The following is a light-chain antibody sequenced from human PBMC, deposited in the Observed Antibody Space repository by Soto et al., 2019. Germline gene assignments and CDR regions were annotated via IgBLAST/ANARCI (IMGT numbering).Light chain of an antibody. V-gene: IGLV2-11*01. CDR3: CSSAGSRLV. Sequence: QSALTQPRSVSGSPGQSVTISCTGTSSDVGGYDYVSWYQQHPGKAPKLIIYAVSKRPSGVPDRFSGSKSGNTASLTISGLQAEDETDYYCCSSAGSRLVFGTGTKLTVL. CDR1: SSDVGGYDY. CDR2: AVS. J-gene: IGLJ1*01.